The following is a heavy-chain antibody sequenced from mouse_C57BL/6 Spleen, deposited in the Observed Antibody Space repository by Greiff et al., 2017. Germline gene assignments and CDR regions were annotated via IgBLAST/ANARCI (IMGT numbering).Heavy chain of an antibody. D-gene: IGHD1-1*01. CDR1: GYAFSSYW. CDR3: ARANLRGGAMDY. CDR2: IYPGDGDT. Sequence: VQLQQSGAELVKPGASVKISCKASGYAFSSYWMNWVKQRPGKGLEWIGQIYPGDGDTNYNGKFKGKATLTADKSSSTAYMQLSSLTSEDSAVYFCARANLRGGAMDYWGQGTSVTVSS. J-gene: IGHJ4*01. V-gene: IGHV1-80*01.